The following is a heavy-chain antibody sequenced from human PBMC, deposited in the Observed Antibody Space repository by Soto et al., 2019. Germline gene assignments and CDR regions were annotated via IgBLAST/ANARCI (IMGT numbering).Heavy chain of an antibody. CDR1: GGSISNGGYY. Sequence: QVQLQESGPGLVKPSQTLSLTCVVSGGSISNGGYYWSWIRQHPGKGLEWIGAIYFSGSTYYNPSLKTRVTISVATHKNQFSLKLSSVTAADTAVYYCARDSHSQQPNHRWGGGYMDVWGKGTTVTVSS. CDR2: IYFSGST. D-gene: IGHD6-13*01. CDR3: ARDSHSQQPNHRWGGGYMDV. V-gene: IGHV4-31*11. J-gene: IGHJ6*03.